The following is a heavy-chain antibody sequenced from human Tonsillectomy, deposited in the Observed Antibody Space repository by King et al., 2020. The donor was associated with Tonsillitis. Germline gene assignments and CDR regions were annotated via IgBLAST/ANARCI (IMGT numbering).Heavy chain of an antibody. D-gene: IGHD4-17*01. V-gene: IGHV4-61*02. CDR1: GDSINGGPYY. Sequence: QLQESGPGLVKPSQTLSLTCTVSGDSINGGPYYWNWIRQPAGKGLEWIGRISSSGRTNSNPSLPSRVTISVDTSKNQFSLKLNSVTAADTAVYYCAREDFGDYPYWGQGTLVTVSS. J-gene: IGHJ4*02. CDR2: ISSSGRT. CDR3: AREDFGDYPY.